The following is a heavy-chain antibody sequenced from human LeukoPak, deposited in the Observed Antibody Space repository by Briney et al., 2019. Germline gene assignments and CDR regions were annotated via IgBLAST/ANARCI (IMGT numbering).Heavy chain of an antibody. CDR3: ARPPGKRSGFGNYNWFDP. CDR2: IYSGGST. Sequence: GGSLRLSCAASGFTVSSNYMSWVRQAPGKGLEWVSVIYSGGSTYYADSVKGRFTISRHNSKNTLYLQMNSLRAEDTAVYYCARPPGKRSGFGNYNWFDPWGQGTLVTVSS. J-gene: IGHJ5*02. CDR1: GFTVSSNY. D-gene: IGHD6-19*01. V-gene: IGHV3-53*04.